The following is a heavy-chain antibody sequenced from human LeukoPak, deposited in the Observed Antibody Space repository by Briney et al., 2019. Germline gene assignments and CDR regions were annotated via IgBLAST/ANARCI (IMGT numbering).Heavy chain of an antibody. CDR3: ARTPRITIFGVADYYYYYYMDV. CDR1: GGTFSSYA. Sequence: ASVKVSCKASGGTFSSYAISWVRQAPGQGLEWMGRIIPIFGTANYAQKFQGRVTIAADESTSTAYMELSSLRSEDTAVYYCARTPRITIFGVADYYYYYYMDVWGKGTTVTVSS. J-gene: IGHJ6*03. CDR2: IIPIFGTA. D-gene: IGHD3-3*01. V-gene: IGHV1-69*13.